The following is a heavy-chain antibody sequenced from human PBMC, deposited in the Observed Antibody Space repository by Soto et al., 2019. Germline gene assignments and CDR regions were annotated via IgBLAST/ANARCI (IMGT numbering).Heavy chain of an antibody. CDR3: AHSGYSGSYEDWFDP. Sequence: QITLKESGPTLVKPTQTLTLTCTFSGFSLSTSGVGVGWIRQPPGKALEWLALIYWDDDKRYSPSLKSRLTITKDTSKNRVVLTMTSMDPVDTATYYCAHSGYSGSYEDWFDPWGQGTLVTVSS. CDR1: GFSLSTSGVG. CDR2: IYWDDDK. V-gene: IGHV2-5*02. D-gene: IGHD1-26*01. J-gene: IGHJ5*02.